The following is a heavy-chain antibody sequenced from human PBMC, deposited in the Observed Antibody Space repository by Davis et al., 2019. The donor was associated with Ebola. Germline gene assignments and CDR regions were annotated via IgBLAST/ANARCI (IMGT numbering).Heavy chain of an antibody. Sequence: MPSQTLSLTCTLSGGSISSSSYYWGWIRQPPGKGLEWTGRIYYRGSTNYNPSLKTRVTISVDTSKNQFSLNLSSVTAADTAVYYCARYRGGDWLFDYWGQGTLVTVSS. J-gene: IGHJ4*02. CDR2: IYYRGST. CDR3: ARYRGGDWLFDY. V-gene: IGHV4-39*07. D-gene: IGHD2-21*01. CDR1: GGSISSSSYY.